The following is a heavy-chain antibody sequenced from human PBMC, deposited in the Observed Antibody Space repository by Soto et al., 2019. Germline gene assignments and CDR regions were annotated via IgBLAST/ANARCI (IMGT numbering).Heavy chain of an antibody. V-gene: IGHV4-4*07. D-gene: IGHD6-19*01. Sequence: PSETLSLTCTVSGDSISSYFWSWIRQPAGKGLEWIGRVHTSGSTTYNPSLKSRVTMSVDTSKSQFSLKLTSVTAADTAVYYCAREKALASTGWLDPWGQGTPVTFSS. CDR2: VHTSGST. CDR1: GDSISSYF. CDR3: AREKALASTGWLDP. J-gene: IGHJ5*02.